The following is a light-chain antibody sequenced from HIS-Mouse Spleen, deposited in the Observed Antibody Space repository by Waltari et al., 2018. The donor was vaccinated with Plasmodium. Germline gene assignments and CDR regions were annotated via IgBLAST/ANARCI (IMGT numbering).Light chain of an antibody. J-gene: IGLJ2*01. CDR2: EVS. CDR3: SSYACSNNLV. CDR1: SSDVGGYNY. V-gene: IGLV2-8*01. Sequence: QSALTQPPSASGSPGQSVTISCTGTSSDVGGYNYVPWYQQHPGKAPKLMIYEVSKRPSCVPDRFSGSKSGTTASLTVSGLQAEDEADYYCSSYACSNNLVFGGGTKLTVL.